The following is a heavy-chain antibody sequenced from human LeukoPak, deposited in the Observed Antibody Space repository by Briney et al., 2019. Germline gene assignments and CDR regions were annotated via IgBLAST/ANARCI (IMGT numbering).Heavy chain of an antibody. V-gene: IGHV3-7*04. CDR2: IKQDGSEK. Sequence: GGSLRLSCAASGFTFSSYWMSWVRQAPGKGLEWVANIKQDGSEKYYVDSVKGRFTISRDNAKNSLYLQMNSLRAEDTAVYYCARIGLRITMIGGYWGQGTLVTVSS. CDR1: GFTFSSYW. CDR3: ARIGLRITMIGGY. J-gene: IGHJ4*02. D-gene: IGHD3-10*02.